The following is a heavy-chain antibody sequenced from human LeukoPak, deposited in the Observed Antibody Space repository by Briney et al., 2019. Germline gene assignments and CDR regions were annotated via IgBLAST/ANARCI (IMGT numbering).Heavy chain of an antibody. J-gene: IGHJ4*02. D-gene: IGHD3-22*01. CDR1: GFTFDDYG. CDR2: INWNGGST. Sequence: GGSLRLSCAASGFTFDDYGMSWVRQAPGKGLEWVSGINWNGGSTGYADSVKGRFPISRDNAKNSLYLQMNSLRAEDTALYYCARDTQYYYDSSGYYGDFDYWGQGTPVTVSS. V-gene: IGHV3-20*04. CDR3: ARDTQYYYDSSGYYGDFDY.